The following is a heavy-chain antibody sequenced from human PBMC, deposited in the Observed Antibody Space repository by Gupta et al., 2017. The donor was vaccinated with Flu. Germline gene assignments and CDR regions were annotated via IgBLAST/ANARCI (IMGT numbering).Heavy chain of an antibody. J-gene: IGHJ5*02. CDR3: ASLHTKHFDWLFEGGWFDP. D-gene: IGHD3-9*01. CDR1: GGSISSYY. Sequence: QVQLQESGPGLVKPSETLSLTCTASGGSISSYYWRWMRQPPGKGLDWIGYIYYSGSTNYNPSLKSRDTISVDTSKNQFSLKLSSVTAADTAVYYCASLHTKHFDWLFEGGWFDPWGQGTLVTVSS. V-gene: IGHV4-59*08. CDR2: IYYSGST.